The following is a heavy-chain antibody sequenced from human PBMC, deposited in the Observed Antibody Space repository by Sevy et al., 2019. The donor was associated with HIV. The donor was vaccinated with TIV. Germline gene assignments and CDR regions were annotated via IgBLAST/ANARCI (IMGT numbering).Heavy chain of an antibody. D-gene: IGHD3-10*01. CDR1: GFNFDSYT. CDR3: ARPYGSGSWEAFDV. CDR2: ISGSSNYI. J-gene: IGHJ3*01. V-gene: IGHV3-21*01. Sequence: GGCLRLSCAASGFNFDSYTMNWVRQAPGQGLEWVSPISGSSNYIYYADSLKGRFTISRDNAKNSVYLQMHSLRVDDTAVYFCARPYGSGSWEAFDVWGQGTVVTVSS.